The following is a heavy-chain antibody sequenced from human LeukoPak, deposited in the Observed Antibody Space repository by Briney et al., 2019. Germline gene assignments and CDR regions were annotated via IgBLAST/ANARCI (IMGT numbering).Heavy chain of an antibody. CDR2: INPSGGST. CDR1: GYTFTSYY. CDR3: ARGSYCSGGSCSWYFDY. D-gene: IGHD2-15*01. Sequence: ASVKVSCKASGYTFTSYYMHWVRQAPGQGLEWMGIINPSGGSTSYAQKFQGRVTMTRDTSTSTVYMEPSSLRSEDTAVYYCARGSYCSGGSCSWYFDYWGQGTLVTVSS. V-gene: IGHV1-46*01. J-gene: IGHJ4*02.